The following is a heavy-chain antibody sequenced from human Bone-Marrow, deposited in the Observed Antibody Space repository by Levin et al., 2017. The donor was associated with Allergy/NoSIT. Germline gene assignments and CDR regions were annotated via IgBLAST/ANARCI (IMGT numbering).Heavy chain of an antibody. D-gene: IGHD3-10*01. CDR3: AKDGPGEDRNFDY. CDR2: ISGSAART. CDR1: GFTFNGYA. J-gene: IGHJ4*02. Sequence: PGGSLRLSCAASGFTFNGYAMSWVRLPPGKGLEWVSAISGSAARTYYPDSVKGRFTISRDNSKNTLYLQMNSLRADDTALYYCAKDGPGEDRNFDYWGQGTLVTVSS. V-gene: IGHV3-23*01.